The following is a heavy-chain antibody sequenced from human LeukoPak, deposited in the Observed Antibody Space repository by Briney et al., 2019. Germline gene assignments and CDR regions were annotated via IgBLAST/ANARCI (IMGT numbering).Heavy chain of an antibody. Sequence: PSETLSLTCTVSGGSISTYYWSWIRQPPGKGLEWIGYVYYSGSTYYNPSLKSRVTISVDTSKNQFSLKLSSVTAADTAVYYCARSWGYSYGMYYFDYWGQGTLVTVSS. V-gene: IGHV4-59*12. J-gene: IGHJ4*02. D-gene: IGHD5-18*01. CDR3: ARSWGYSYGMYYFDY. CDR1: GGSISTYY. CDR2: VYYSGST.